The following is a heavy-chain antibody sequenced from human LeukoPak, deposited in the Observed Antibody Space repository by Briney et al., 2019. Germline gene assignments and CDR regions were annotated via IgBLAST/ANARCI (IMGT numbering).Heavy chain of an antibody. CDR3: ARGRAFDI. CDR2: ITSRGTHI. Sequence: PGGSLRLSCAASGFAFNSYTIKWVRQAPGKGLEWVSAITSRGTHIYNADSVKGRFTISRDNAKNSLYLQMNSLRAEDTAVYYCARGRAFDIWGQGTMVTVSS. CDR1: GFAFNSYT. J-gene: IGHJ3*02. V-gene: IGHV3-21*01.